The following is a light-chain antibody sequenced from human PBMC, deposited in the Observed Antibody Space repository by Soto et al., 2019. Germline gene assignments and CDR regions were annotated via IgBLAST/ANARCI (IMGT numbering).Light chain of an antibody. CDR3: CSYTSSSTEV. J-gene: IGLJ3*02. CDR2: EGT. Sequence: QSALTQPASVSGSPGQSITISCTGTSSDVVNDLLVSWYQQQPGKAPKLMIYEGTKRPAGVSDRFSGSKSGNTASLTISGLQAEDEADYYCCSYTSSSTEVFGGGTKVTVL. CDR1: SSDVVNDLL. V-gene: IGLV2-14*02.